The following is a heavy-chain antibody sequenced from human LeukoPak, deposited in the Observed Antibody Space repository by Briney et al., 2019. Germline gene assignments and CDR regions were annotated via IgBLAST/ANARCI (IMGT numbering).Heavy chain of an antibody. V-gene: IGHV4-61*02. Sequence: SETLSLTCTVSGGSISSGSYYWSWIRQPAGKGLEWIGRIDTSGNTNYNPSLKSRVTISVDTSKNQFSLKLSSVTAADTAVYYCARDPIVGATTAFDIWGQGTMVTVSS. CDR3: ARDPIVGATTAFDI. D-gene: IGHD1-26*01. J-gene: IGHJ3*02. CDR2: IDTSGNT. CDR1: GGSISSGSYY.